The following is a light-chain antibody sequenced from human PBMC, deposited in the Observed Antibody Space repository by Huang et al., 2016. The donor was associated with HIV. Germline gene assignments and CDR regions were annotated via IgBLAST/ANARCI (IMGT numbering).Light chain of an antibody. V-gene: IGKV3-15*01. CDR3: QQYNNWPPEET. Sequence: EIVLTQSPVTLSVSPGERATLSCRASQRVSSNLAWYQQKAGQAPRRLIYGASTRATGIPARFSGSGSGTECTLTISSLQSEDCAVYYCQQYNNWPPEETFGPGTKVDIK. CDR1: QRVSSN. CDR2: GAS. J-gene: IGKJ3*01.